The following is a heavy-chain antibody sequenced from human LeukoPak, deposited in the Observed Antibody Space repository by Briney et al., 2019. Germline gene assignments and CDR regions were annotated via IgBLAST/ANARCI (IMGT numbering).Heavy chain of an antibody. CDR1: GGTFSSYA. CDR2: IIPIFGTA. V-gene: IGHV1-69*05. D-gene: IGHD2-2*02. J-gene: IGHJ6*03. Sequence: GSSVKVSCKASGGTFSSYAISWVRQAPGQGLEWMGGIIPIFGTANYAQKFQGRVTITTDESTSTAYMELSSLRSEDTAVYYCASLSSGGPAAISGYIPPDMDVWGRGTTVSVSS. CDR3: ASLSSGGPAAISGYIPPDMDV.